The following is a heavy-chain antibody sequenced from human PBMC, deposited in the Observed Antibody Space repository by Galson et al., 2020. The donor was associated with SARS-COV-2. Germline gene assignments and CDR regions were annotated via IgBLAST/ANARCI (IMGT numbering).Heavy chain of an antibody. CDR2: INHSGGT. D-gene: IGHD2-2*02. CDR1: GGPFSDYS. Sequence: ETSETLSLTSAVYGGPFSDYSWTWNRPPPGKGLERTGEINHSGGTNYSPSPKSRLTMSVDPSKIQISLRLKPVTDADTGVYYFARGRLVVVPAPILGLGPHYHYYTLDVWGQGTTVTVSS. CDR3: ARGRLVVVPAPILGLGPHYHYYTLDV. V-gene: IGHV4-34*01. J-gene: IGHJ6*02.